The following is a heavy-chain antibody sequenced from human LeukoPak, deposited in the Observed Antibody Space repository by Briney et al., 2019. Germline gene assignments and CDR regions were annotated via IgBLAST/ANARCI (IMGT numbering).Heavy chain of an antibody. Sequence: SQTLSLTCAISGDIVSSNSVAWNWIRQSPSRGLEWLGRTYYRSKWYNDYAASVKSRISVSPDTSKNQFSLKLSSVTAADTAVYYCADYRFSYFDYWGQGTLVTVSS. CDR2: TYYRSKWYN. CDR3: ADYRFSYFDY. D-gene: IGHD3-16*01. V-gene: IGHV6-1*01. J-gene: IGHJ4*02. CDR1: GDIVSSNSVA.